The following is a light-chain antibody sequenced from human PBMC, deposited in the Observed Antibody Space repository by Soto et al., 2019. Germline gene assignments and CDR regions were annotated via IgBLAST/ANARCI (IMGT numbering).Light chain of an antibody. CDR2: DAS. CDR1: QSISSW. CDR3: QQYDIYWT. J-gene: IGKJ1*01. V-gene: IGKV1-5*01. Sequence: DIQMTQSPSTLSASVRDRVTITCRASQSISSWLAWYQQKPGKAPKLLIYDASSLESGVPSRFSGSGSGTKFSLSISSLQPDVFATYYCQQYDIYWTFGQGTKVDIK.